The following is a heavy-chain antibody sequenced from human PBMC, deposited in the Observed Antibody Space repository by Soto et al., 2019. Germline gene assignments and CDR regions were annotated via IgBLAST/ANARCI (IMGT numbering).Heavy chain of an antibody. J-gene: IGHJ6*02. CDR3: ARDTYSSGWSHYYYYGMDV. D-gene: IGHD6-19*01. Sequence: SQTLSLTCAISGDSVSSNSAAWNWIRQSPSRGLEWLGRTYYRSKWYNDYAVSVKSRITINPDASKNQFSLQLNSVTPEDTAAYYCARDTYSSGWSHYYYYGMDVWGQGTTVTVSS. CDR2: TYYRSKWYN. V-gene: IGHV6-1*01. CDR1: GDSVSSNSAA.